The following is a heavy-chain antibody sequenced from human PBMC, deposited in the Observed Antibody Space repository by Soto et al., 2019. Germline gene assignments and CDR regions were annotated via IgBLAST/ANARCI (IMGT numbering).Heavy chain of an antibody. Sequence: QVQLVQSGAEVKKPGSSVKVSCKASGGTFSSYTISWVRQAPGQGIEWMGRIIPILGIANDAQKFQGRVTITAVKSPSSASMELSSLRSEDTALYYCAVGEGGYFDYWGQRTLVTVSS. CDR1: GGTFSSYT. CDR3: AVGEGGYFDY. CDR2: IIPILGIA. J-gene: IGHJ4*02. D-gene: IGHD2-15*01. V-gene: IGHV1-69*02.